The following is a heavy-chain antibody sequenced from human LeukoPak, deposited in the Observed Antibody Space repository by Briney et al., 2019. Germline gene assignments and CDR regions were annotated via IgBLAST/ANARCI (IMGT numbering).Heavy chain of an antibody. CDR3: AKNVFSGFDLPVAGTNYYYGMDV. J-gene: IGHJ6*02. V-gene: IGHV1-18*01. Sequence: GASVKVSCKASGYTFNGYGIIWVRQAPGQGLEWMGWISAYNGDTNYAQNLQGRVTLTTDTSTSTDYMELSSLRSEDTAVYYCAKNVFSGFDLPVAGTNYYYGMDVWGQGTTVTVSS. CDR1: GYTFNGYG. CDR2: ISAYNGDT. D-gene: IGHD6-19*01.